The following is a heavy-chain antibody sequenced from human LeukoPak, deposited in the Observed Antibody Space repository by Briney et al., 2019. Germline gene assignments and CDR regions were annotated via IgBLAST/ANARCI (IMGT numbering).Heavy chain of an antibody. CDR3: ARSGGTYYDILTGYYYYGMDV. CDR1: GYTFTSYA. J-gene: IGHJ6*02. D-gene: IGHD3-9*01. CDR2: INTNTGNP. V-gene: IGHV7-4-1*02. Sequence: ASVKVSCKASGYTFTSYAMNWVRQAPGQGLEWMGWINTNTGNPTYAQGFTGRFVFSLDTSVSTAYLQISSLKAEDTAVYYCARSGGTYYDILTGYYYYGMDVWGQGTTVTVSS.